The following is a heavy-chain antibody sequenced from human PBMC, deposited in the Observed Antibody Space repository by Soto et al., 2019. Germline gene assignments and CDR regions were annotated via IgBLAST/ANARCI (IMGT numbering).Heavy chain of an antibody. CDR3: ARAYSDILTGYPKTNWFDP. CDR2: INHSGST. J-gene: IGHJ5*02. CDR1: GGSFSGYY. V-gene: IGHV4-34*01. D-gene: IGHD3-9*01. Sequence: PSETLSLTCAVYGGSFSGYYWSWIRQPPGQGLEWIGEINHSGSTNYNPSLKSRVTISVDTSKNQFSLKLSSVTAADTAVYYCARAYSDILTGYPKTNWFDPWGQGTLVTVSS.